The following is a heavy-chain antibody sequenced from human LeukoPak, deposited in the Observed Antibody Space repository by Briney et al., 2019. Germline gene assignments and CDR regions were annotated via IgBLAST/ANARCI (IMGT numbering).Heavy chain of an antibody. CDR2: IYPGDSDT. J-gene: IGHJ4*02. CDR1: GYSFTSYW. CDR3: ARSSGGSWGDLDY. D-gene: IGHD2-15*01. V-gene: IGHV5-51*01. Sequence: GASLKISCKGSGYSFTSYWIAWGRPMPGKGLEWRGIIYPGDSDTRYSPSFQGQVTISADKSISAAYLQWSSLKASDTAMYYCARSSGGSWGDLDYWGQGTLVTVSS.